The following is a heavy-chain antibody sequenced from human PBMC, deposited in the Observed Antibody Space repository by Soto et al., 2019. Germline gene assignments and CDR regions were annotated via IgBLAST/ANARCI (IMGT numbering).Heavy chain of an antibody. Sequence: SETLSLTCAVSGDSISSTNWWSWVRQPPGKGLEWNGEIYHSGHTNYNPSLKSRVTISLDKSQNHFSLTLTSVTAADTAIYYCARTPSFSSTFDYWGQGTLVTVSS. J-gene: IGHJ4*02. CDR2: IYHSGHT. D-gene: IGHD6-13*01. V-gene: IGHV4-4*02. CDR1: GDSISSTNW. CDR3: ARTPSFSSTFDY.